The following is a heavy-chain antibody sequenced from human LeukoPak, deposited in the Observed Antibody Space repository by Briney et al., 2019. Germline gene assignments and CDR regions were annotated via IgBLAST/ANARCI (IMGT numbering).Heavy chain of an antibody. CDR3: AKGGFAVGAPSDAFDI. D-gene: IGHD1-26*01. CDR2: ISYDGSNK. Sequence: GGSLRLSCAASGFTFSSYGMHWVRQAPGKGLEWVAVISYDGSNKYYADSVKGRFTISRDNSKSTLYLQMNSLRAEDTAVYYCAKGGFAVGAPSDAFDIWGQGTMVTVSS. V-gene: IGHV3-30*18. CDR1: GFTFSSYG. J-gene: IGHJ3*02.